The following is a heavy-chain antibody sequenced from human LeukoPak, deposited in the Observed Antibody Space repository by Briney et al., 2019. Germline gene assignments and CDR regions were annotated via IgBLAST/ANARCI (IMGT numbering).Heavy chain of an antibody. CDR3: ARSGYCSGGSCYLDYFDY. J-gene: IGHJ4*02. CDR2: IKQDGSEK. CDR1: GFTFSSYW. V-gene: IGHV3-7*01. D-gene: IGHD2-15*01. Sequence: GGSLRLSCAASGFTFSSYWMSWVRQAPGKGLEWAANIKQDGSEKYYVDSVKGRFTISRDNAKNSLYLQMNSLRAEDTAVYYCARSGYCSGGSCYLDYFDYWGQGTLVTVSS.